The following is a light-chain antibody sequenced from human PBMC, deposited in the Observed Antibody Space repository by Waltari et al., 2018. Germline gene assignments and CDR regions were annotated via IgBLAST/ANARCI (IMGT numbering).Light chain of an antibody. J-gene: IGKJ1*01. V-gene: IGKV1-39*01. Sequence: DIQLTQSPPSLSASEGDRVAIPCRSSKSIDHYLIWYQQKQGQAPNLLIYAASSLQRGVPSMFSGRTSVTDFTLTISSLQPEDFATYYCQQSYNTPRTFGQGTKVEMK. CDR2: AAS. CDR1: KSIDHY. CDR3: QQSYNTPRT.